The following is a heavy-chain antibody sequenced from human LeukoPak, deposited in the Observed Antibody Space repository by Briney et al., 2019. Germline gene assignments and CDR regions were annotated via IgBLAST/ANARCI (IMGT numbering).Heavy chain of an antibody. CDR3: ARDPGIAGAGDYYYYGMDV. CDR2: ISAYNGNT. Sequence: ASVKVSCKASGYTFTSYGISWVRQAPGQGLEWMGWISAYNGNTNYAQKLQGRVTMTTDTSTSTAYMELRSLRSDDTAVYYCARDPGIAGAGDYYYYGMDVWGKGTTVTVSS. J-gene: IGHJ6*04. CDR1: GYTFTSYG. D-gene: IGHD6-13*01. V-gene: IGHV1-18*04.